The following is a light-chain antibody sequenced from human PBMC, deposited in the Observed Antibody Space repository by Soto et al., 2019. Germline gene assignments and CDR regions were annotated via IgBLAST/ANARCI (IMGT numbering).Light chain of an antibody. CDR3: QQYDSSPIT. CDR1: QSVFYSSSNKNY. V-gene: IGKV4-1*01. Sequence: IVMTQSPDSVAVSLGERATINCKSSQSVFYSSSNKNYLAWYQQKPGQPPKLLIHWASTREDGVPDRFSGSGSGTEFTLTISSLQAADVAVYYCQQYDSSPITFGQGTRLEIK. J-gene: IGKJ5*01. CDR2: WAS.